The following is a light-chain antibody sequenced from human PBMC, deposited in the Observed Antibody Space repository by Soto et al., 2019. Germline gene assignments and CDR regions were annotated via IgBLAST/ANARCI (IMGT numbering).Light chain of an antibody. CDR2: EDT. J-gene: IGLJ2*01. Sequence: QSVLTQPASVSGSPGQSITMSCTGTSSDVGRCSHVSWYQQHPGKAPKLMIHEDTKRPSGVSDRFSGSKSGDTASLTVSGLQAEDEADYYCCLCGGMVFGGGTKVTVL. CDR3: CLCGGMV. V-gene: IGLV2-23*01. CDR1: SSDVGRCSH.